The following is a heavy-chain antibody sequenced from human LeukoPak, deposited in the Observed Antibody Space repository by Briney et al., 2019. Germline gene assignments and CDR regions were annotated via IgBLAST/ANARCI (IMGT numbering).Heavy chain of an antibody. Sequence: SETLSLTCAVYVGSFTDYYWAWIRQPPGKGLEWIGEINHSGSSNYNPSLKSRVTISVDRSKNQFSLKLSSVTAADTAVYYCARASEPGKYPRGAFDIWGQGTMVTVSA. D-gene: IGHD1-14*01. CDR3: ARASEPGKYPRGAFDI. V-gene: IGHV4-34*01. CDR2: INHSGSS. CDR1: VGSFTDYY. J-gene: IGHJ3*02.